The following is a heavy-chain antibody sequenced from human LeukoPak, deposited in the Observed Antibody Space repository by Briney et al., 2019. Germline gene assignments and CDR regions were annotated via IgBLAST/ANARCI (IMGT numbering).Heavy chain of an antibody. CDR3: ARGKGRNGY. J-gene: IGHJ4*02. Sequence: PSETLSLTCTVSGGSISSSSYYWGWIRQPPGKGLEWIGSIYYSGSTYYNPSLKSRVTISVDTSKNQFSLKLSSVTAADTAVYYCARGKGRNGYWGQGTLVTVSS. CDR1: GGSISSSSYY. V-gene: IGHV4-39*07. D-gene: IGHD2-8*01. CDR2: IYYSGST.